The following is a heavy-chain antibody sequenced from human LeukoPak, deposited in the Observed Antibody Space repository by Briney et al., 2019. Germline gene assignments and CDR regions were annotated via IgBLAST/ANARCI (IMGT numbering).Heavy chain of an antibody. CDR1: GYTFTNYG. Sequence: ASVKVSCKTSGYTFTNYGLSWVRQATGQGLEWMGWMNPNSGNTGYAQKFQGRVTITRNTSISTAYMELSSLRSEDTAVYYCARGPDSGWYYFDYWGQGTLVTVSS. CDR3: ARGPDSGWYYFDY. CDR2: MNPNSGNT. D-gene: IGHD6-19*01. V-gene: IGHV1-8*03. J-gene: IGHJ4*02.